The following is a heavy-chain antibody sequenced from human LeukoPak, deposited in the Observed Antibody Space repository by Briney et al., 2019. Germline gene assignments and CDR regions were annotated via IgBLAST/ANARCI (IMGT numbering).Heavy chain of an antibody. V-gene: IGHV3-23*01. D-gene: IGHD6-19*01. J-gene: IGHJ4*02. Sequence: GGSLRLSCAASGFAFSSYAMSWVRQAPGKGLEWVSGITASDGRAFYTDSVKGRFTISKDNSKNTLDLQMIGLRADDTAVYFCAKESAVAGIPYFDYWGQGALVTVSS. CDR2: ITASDGRA. CDR3: AKESAVAGIPYFDY. CDR1: GFAFSSYA.